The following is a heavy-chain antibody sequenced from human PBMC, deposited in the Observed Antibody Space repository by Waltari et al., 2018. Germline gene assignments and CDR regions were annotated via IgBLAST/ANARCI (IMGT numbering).Heavy chain of an antibody. J-gene: IGHJ4*02. V-gene: IGHV4-39*07. Sequence: QLQLQESGPGLVKPSETLSLTCTVPGGSISSSSYYWGWTRQPPGKGLEWIGSIYYSGSTYYNPSLKSRVTISVDTSKNQFSLKLSSVTAADTAVYYCARDSSSSAFYFDYWGQGTLVTVSS. CDR1: GGSISSSSYY. CDR3: ARDSSSSAFYFDY. D-gene: IGHD6-6*01. CDR2: IYYSGST.